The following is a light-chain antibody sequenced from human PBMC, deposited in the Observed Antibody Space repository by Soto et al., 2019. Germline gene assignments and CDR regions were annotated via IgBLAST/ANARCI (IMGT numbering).Light chain of an antibody. CDR3: QQYYSYPRT. J-gene: IGKJ2*01. CDR2: DAS. V-gene: IGKV1-33*01. Sequence: DIQMTQSPSSLSASVGDRVTITCQASQDITKYLNWYQQKPGRAPKLLIYDASNLETGVPSRFSGTGSGTYFTVTISSLQPEDFATYYCQQYYSYPRTFGQGTKLEIK. CDR1: QDITKY.